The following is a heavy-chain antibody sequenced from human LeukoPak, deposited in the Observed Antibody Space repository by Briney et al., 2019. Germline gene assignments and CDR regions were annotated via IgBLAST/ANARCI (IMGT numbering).Heavy chain of an antibody. D-gene: IGHD6-13*01. V-gene: IGHV1-3*01. CDR2: INAGSGNT. Sequence: ASVKVSCKASGYTFTSYAMHWVRQAPGQRLEWMGWINAGSGNTKYSQKFQGRVTITRDTSASTAYMELSSLRSEDTAVYYCAREGYSKCDYWGQGTLVTVSS. J-gene: IGHJ4*02. CDR1: GYTFTSYA. CDR3: AREGYSKCDY.